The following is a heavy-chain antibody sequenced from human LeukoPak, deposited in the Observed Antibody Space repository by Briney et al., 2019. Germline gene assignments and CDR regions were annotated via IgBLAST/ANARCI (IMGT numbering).Heavy chain of an antibody. CDR1: GGSISSYY. V-gene: IGHV4-59*01. D-gene: IGHD2-8*01. Sequence: SETLSLTCTVSGGSISSYYWSWIRQPPGKGLEWIGYIYYSGSTNYNPSLKSRVTVSVDTSKNQFSLKLSSVTAADTAVYYCARGTVLMGYASFDYWGQGTLVTVSS. CDR2: IYYSGST. CDR3: ARGTVLMGYASFDY. J-gene: IGHJ4*02.